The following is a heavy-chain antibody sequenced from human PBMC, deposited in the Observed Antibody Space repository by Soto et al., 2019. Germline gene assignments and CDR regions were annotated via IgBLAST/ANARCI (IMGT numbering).Heavy chain of an antibody. D-gene: IGHD1-1*01. CDR3: TTGNDGRPSHLYYYYGMDV. Sequence: GGSLRLSCAASGFTFSNAWMNWVRQAPGKGLEWVGRIKSKTDGGTTDYAAPVKGRFTISRDDSKNTLYLQMNSLKTEDTAVYYCTTGNDGRPSHLYYYYGMDVWGQGTTVTVSS. J-gene: IGHJ6*02. V-gene: IGHV3-15*07. CDR1: GFTFSNAW. CDR2: IKSKTDGGTT.